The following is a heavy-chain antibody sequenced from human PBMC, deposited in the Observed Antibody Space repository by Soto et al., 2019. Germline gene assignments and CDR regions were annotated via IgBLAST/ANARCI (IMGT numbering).Heavy chain of an antibody. J-gene: IGHJ1*01. CDR3: AKDPRVGATAAEYFQY. Sequence: EVQLLESGGGLVQPGGSLRLSCAASGFTFSNYAMSWVRQAPGKGLEWVSAISASGGGTYYADPVKGRFTISRDSSKNTLYLQMNSRRAEDTAVYYCAKDPRVGATAAEYFQYWGQGTLVTVSS. CDR1: GFTFSNYA. CDR2: ISASGGGT. V-gene: IGHV3-23*01. D-gene: IGHD1-26*01.